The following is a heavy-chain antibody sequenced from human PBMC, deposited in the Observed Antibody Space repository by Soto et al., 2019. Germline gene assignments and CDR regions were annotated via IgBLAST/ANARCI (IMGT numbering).Heavy chain of an antibody. CDR2: IYYSGST. CDR1: GGSISSSSYY. V-gene: IGHV4-39*07. D-gene: IGHD2-2*01. Sequence: SETLSLTCTVSGGSISSSSYYWGWIRQPPGKGLEWIGSIYYSGSTYYNPSLKSRVTISVDTSKNQFSLKLSSVTAADTAVYYCARVRYCSSTSCYAPNWFDPWGQGTLVTVSS. J-gene: IGHJ5*02. CDR3: ARVRYCSSTSCYAPNWFDP.